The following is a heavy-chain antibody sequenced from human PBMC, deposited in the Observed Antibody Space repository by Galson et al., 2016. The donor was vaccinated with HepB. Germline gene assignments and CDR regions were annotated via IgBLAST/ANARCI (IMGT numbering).Heavy chain of an antibody. V-gene: IGHV3-23*01. CDR2: ISGSGGST. D-gene: IGHD3-3*01. J-gene: IGHJ6*02. CDR3: AKDLGFLEWLFFDSYYYYGMDV. CDR1: GFTFSSYA. Sequence: SLRLSCAASGFTFSSYAMSWVRQAPGKGLEWVSAISGSGGSTYYADSVKGRFTISRDNSKNTLYLQMNSLRDEDTAVYYCAKDLGFLEWLFFDSYYYYGMDVWGQGTTVTVSS.